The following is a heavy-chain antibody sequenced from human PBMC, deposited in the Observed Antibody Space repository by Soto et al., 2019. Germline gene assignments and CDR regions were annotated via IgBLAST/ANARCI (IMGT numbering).Heavy chain of an antibody. CDR3: VRIRYQLPSSVLWLDP. J-gene: IGHJ5*02. CDR2: INHVGGT. Sequence: PSETLSLTCAVYGGFLSESYWTWIRQPPGKGLEWIGEINHVGGTNYSPSLKSRVTMSVDTSRNQFSLRLISVTAADTAMYFCVRIRYQLPSSVLWLDPWGQGTPVTVSS. D-gene: IGHD3-16*01. V-gene: IGHV4-34*01. CDR1: GGFLSESY.